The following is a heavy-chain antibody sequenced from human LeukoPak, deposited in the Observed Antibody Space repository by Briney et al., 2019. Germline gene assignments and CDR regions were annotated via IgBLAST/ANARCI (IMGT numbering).Heavy chain of an antibody. V-gene: IGHV4-59*01. Sequence: SETLSLTCTVSGGSISDYYWSWIRQPPGKGLEWLGYVYYTGSTNYNPSLKSRVTMSADTSKNQLSLKLTSVTAADTAVYYCARGRGSGSYYARLYYYYGMDVWGKGTTVTVSS. CDR2: VYYTGST. CDR1: GGSISDYY. J-gene: IGHJ6*04. D-gene: IGHD3-10*01. CDR3: ARGRGSGSYYARLYYYYGMDV.